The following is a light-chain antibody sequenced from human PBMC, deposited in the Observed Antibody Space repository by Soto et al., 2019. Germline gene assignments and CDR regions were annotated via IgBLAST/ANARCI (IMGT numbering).Light chain of an antibody. CDR2: GAS. CDR3: QQYGSSPPWT. J-gene: IGKJ1*01. Sequence: EMVLTQSPGTLSLSPGERATLSCRASESVSSSYLAWYKQKPGQAPRLLIFGASSRATGSPDRFSGSGSGTDFTLAISRLEPEDFGVYYCQQYGSSPPWTFGQGTEVEIK. V-gene: IGKV3-20*01. CDR1: ESVSSSY.